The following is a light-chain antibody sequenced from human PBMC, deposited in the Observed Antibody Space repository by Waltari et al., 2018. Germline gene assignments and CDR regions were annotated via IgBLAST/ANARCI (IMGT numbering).Light chain of an antibody. CDR3: AAWDDSLRGPV. CDR2: RNN. CDR1: SSNIGSNY. J-gene: IGLJ2*01. Sequence: QSVLTQPPSASGTPGQRVTISCSGSSSNIGSNYVYWYQQLPGTAPKLLSLRNNQRPSGVPDRFSGSKSGTSASLAISGLRSEDESDYYCAAWDDSLRGPVFGGGTKLTVL. V-gene: IGLV1-47*01.